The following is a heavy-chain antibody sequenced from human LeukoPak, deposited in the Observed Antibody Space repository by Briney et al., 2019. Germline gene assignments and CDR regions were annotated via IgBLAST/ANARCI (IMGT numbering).Heavy chain of an antibody. CDR1: GYTFTGYY. CDR2: INPNSGGT. V-gene: IGHV1-2*06. Sequence: ASVKVSCKASGYTFTGYYMLWVRQAPGQGLEWMGRINPNSGGTNYPQKFQGRVTMTRDTSISTAYMELSRLRSDDTAVYYCARTRVVVAATAGGNTGSPGADYWGQGTLVTVSS. D-gene: IGHD2-15*01. J-gene: IGHJ4*02. CDR3: ARTRVVVAATAGGNTGSPGADY.